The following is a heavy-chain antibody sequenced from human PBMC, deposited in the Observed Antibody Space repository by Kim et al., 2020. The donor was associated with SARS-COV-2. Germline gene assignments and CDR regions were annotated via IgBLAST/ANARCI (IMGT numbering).Heavy chain of an antibody. CDR1: GFTFSNAW. V-gene: IGHV3-15*01. D-gene: IGHD3-22*01. CDR3: TTDLIVVVITRLN. J-gene: IGHJ4*02. CDR2: IKSKTDGGTT. Sequence: GGSLRLSCAASGFTFSNAWMSWVRQAPGKGLEWVGRIKSKTDGGTTDYAAPVKGRFTISRDDSKNTLYLQMNSLKTEDTAVYYCTTDLIVVVITRLNWGQGTLVTVSS.